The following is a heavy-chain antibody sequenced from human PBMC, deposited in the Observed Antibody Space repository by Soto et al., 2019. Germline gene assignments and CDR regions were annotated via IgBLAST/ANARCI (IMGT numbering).Heavy chain of an antibody. Sequence: QVQLQESGPGLVKPSETLSHTCSVSGGSISNHYWSSIRQPPGKGLEWIGYIYYNGNTNYNPSLKSRVTMSVDTSRNQISLKLTTVTAADTAVYYWTRANWYSEYWGQGTLVTVSS. J-gene: IGHJ4*02. CDR3: TRANWYSEY. V-gene: IGHV4-59*11. D-gene: IGHD7-27*01. CDR2: IYYNGNT. CDR1: GGSISNHY.